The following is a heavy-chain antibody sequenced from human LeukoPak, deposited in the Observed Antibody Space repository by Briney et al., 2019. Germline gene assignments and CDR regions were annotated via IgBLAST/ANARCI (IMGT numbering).Heavy chain of an antibody. Sequence: GGSLRLSCAASRFTFSSYWMSWVRQAPGKGLEWVSSISSSSSYIYYADSVKGRFTISRDNAKNSLYLQMNSLRAEDTAVYYCARGVWGSYIFDYWGQGTLVTVSS. J-gene: IGHJ4*02. CDR1: RFTFSSYW. V-gene: IGHV3-21*01. CDR3: ARGVWGSYIFDY. CDR2: ISSSSSYI. D-gene: IGHD3-16*01.